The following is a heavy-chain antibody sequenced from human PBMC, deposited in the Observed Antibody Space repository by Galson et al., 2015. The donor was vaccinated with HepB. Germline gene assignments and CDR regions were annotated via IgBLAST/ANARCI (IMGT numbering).Heavy chain of an antibody. V-gene: IGHV3-23*01. CDR3: ARDPGIRSGSFLRPKSVEYFQH. J-gene: IGHJ1*01. CDR1: GFTFSSYA. D-gene: IGHD1-26*01. Sequence: SLRLSCAAYGFTFSSYAMSWVRQAPGKGLEWVSAISGSGDSTYYADSVKGRFTISRDNSKNTLYLQMNSLRAEDTAVYYCARDPGIRSGSFLRPKSVEYFQHWGQGTLVTVSS. CDR2: ISGSGDST.